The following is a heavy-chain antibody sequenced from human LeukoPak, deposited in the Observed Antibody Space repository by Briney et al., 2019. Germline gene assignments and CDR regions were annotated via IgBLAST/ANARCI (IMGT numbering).Heavy chain of an antibody. CDR3: ARLRSYGGNRGIDY. CDR2: IYPSGTT. CDR1: GASVSSYY. Sequence: SETLSLTCSVSGASVSSYYWSWIRQPAGKGLEWIGRIYPSGTTHYNPSLKSRVTMSVDTSKNQFSLKLTSVTAADTAIYYCARLRSYGGNRGIDYWGQGTLVAVSS. V-gene: IGHV4-4*07. J-gene: IGHJ4*02. D-gene: IGHD4-23*01.